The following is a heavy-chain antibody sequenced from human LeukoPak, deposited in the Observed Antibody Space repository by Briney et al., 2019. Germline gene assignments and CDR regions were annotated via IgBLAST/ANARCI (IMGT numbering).Heavy chain of an antibody. CDR3: ARGQDYVDNWFDP. D-gene: IGHD4-17*01. CDR1: GGTFSSYA. Sequence: SVKVSCKASGGTFSSYAISWVRQAPGQGLEWMGGIIPIFGTANYAQKFQGRVTITADESTSTAYMELSGLRSEDTAVYYCARGQDYVDNWFDPWGQGTLVTVSS. CDR2: IIPIFGTA. V-gene: IGHV1-69*13. J-gene: IGHJ5*02.